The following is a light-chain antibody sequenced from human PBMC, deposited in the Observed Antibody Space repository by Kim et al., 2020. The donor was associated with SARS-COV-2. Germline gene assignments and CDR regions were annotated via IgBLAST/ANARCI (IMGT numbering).Light chain of an antibody. CDR3: SSYTSSSTSVV. Sequence: QSALTQPASVSGSPGQSITISCTGTSSDVGGYNYVSWYQQHPGKAPKLMIYDVSKRPSGVSNRFSGSKSGNTASLTISGLQAEDEADDYCSSYTSSSTSVVFGGGTKVTVL. V-gene: IGLV2-14*01. CDR2: DVS. J-gene: IGLJ2*01. CDR1: SSDVGGYNY.